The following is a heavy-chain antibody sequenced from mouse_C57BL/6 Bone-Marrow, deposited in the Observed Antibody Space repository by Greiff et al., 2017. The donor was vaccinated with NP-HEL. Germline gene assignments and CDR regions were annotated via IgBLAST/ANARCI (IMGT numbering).Heavy chain of an antibody. Sequence: EVQRVESGAELVRPGASVKLSCTASGFNIKDDYMHWVKQRPEQGLEWIGWIDPENGDTEYASKFQGKATITADTSSNTAYLQLSSLTSEDTAVYYCTTPLTGVAYWGQGTLVTVSA. V-gene: IGHV14-4*01. CDR3: TTPLTGVAY. CDR2: IDPENGDT. J-gene: IGHJ3*01. D-gene: IGHD4-1*01. CDR1: GFNIKDDY.